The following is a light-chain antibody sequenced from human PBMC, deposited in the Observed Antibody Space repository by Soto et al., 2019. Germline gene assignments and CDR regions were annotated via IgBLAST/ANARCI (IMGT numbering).Light chain of an antibody. CDR1: QSVSSS. Sequence: EIVLTQSPGTLSLSPGERATVSCRASQSVSSSLAWYQQKPGQAPRLLIYGASSRANGTPDRFSGSGSGTDFTLTITRLEPEDFAVYCCQQYGTSPITFGQGTRLEIK. V-gene: IGKV3-20*01. CDR3: QQYGTSPIT. CDR2: GAS. J-gene: IGKJ5*01.